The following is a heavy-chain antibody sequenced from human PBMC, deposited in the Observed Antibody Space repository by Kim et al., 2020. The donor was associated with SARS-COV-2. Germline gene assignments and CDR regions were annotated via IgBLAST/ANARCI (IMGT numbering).Heavy chain of an antibody. D-gene: IGHD3-22*01. CDR1: GGTFSSYA. CDR2: IIPIFGTA. V-gene: IGHV1-69*13. J-gene: IGHJ3*02. Sequence: SVKVSCKASGGTFSSYAISWVRQAPGQGLEWMGGIIPIFGTANYAQKFQGRVTITADESTSTAYMELSSLRSEDTAVYYCARERLAEYYYDSSGSFDAFDIWGQGTMVTVSS. CDR3: ARERLAEYYYDSSGSFDAFDI.